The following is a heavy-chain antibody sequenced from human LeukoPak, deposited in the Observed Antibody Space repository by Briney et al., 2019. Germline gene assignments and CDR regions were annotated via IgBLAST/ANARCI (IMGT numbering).Heavy chain of an antibody. CDR3: AGTTPSDY. CDR2: ISYDGSNK. CDR1: GFTFSSYA. J-gene: IGHJ4*02. Sequence: GGSLRLSCAASGFTFSSYAMHWVRQAPGKGLEWVAVISYDGSNKYYADSVKGRFTISRDNSKDTLYLQMNSLRAEDTAVYYCAGTTPSDYWGQGTLVTVSS. D-gene: IGHD4-11*01. V-gene: IGHV3-30-3*01.